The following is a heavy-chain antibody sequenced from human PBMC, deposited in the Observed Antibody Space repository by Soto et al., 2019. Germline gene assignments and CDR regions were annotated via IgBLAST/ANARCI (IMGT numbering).Heavy chain of an antibody. J-gene: IGHJ6*03. CDR1: GFTVSSNY. V-gene: IGHV3-66*01. CDR2: IYSGGST. D-gene: IGHD3-10*01. Sequence: EVQLVESGGGLVQPGGSLRLSCAASGFTVSSNYMSWVRQAPGKGLEWVSVIYSGGSTYYADSVKGRFTISRDNSKNTLYLQMNSLRAEDTAVYYCASSAWWFGESKHMDVWGKGTTVTVSS. CDR3: ASSAWWFGESKHMDV.